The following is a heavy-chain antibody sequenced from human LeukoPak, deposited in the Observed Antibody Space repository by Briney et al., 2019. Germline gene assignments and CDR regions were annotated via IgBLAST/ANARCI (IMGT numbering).Heavy chain of an antibody. CDR2: ISWNSGSI. D-gene: IGHD6-19*01. J-gene: IGHJ1*01. CDR1: GFTFKDYA. Sequence: GGSLRLSCEASGFTFKDYAMHWVRQAPGKGLEWVSGISWNSGSIGYADSVKGRFTISRDNAKNSLYLHIHRLRTEDTALYYCAKDMYSSGSNGEGYLQHWGQGTLVTVSS. CDR3: AKDMYSSGSNGEGYLQH. V-gene: IGHV3-9*01.